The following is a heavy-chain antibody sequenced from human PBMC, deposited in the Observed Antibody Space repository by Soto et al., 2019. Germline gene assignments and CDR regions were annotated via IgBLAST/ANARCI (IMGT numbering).Heavy chain of an antibody. CDR1: GYTFTSYY. CDR2: INPSGGST. J-gene: IGHJ5*02. Sequence: ASVKVSCKASGYTFTSYYMHWVRQAPGQGLEWMGIINPSGGSTSYAQKFQGRVTMTRDTSTSTVYMEPSSLRSEDTAVYYCARSSSWYWFDPWGQGTLVTVSS. D-gene: IGHD6-13*01. V-gene: IGHV1-46*01. CDR3: ARSSSWYWFDP.